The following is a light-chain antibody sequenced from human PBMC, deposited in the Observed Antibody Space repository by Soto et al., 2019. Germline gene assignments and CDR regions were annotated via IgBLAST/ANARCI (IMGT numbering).Light chain of an antibody. V-gene: IGLV2-14*01. CDR3: SSYTSSSTLVV. CDR2: DVS. Sequence: QSALTQPASVSGSPGQSITISCTGTSSDVGGYNYVSWYQQHPGKAPKLMIYDVSNRPSGVSNRFSGSNSGNTASLTISGVPAEDEADYYCSSYTSSSTLVVFGGGTKVTVL. J-gene: IGLJ2*01. CDR1: SSDVGGYNY.